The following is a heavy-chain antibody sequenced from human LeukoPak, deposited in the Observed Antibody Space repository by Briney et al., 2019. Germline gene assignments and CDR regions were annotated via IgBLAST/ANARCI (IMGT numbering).Heavy chain of an antibody. J-gene: IGHJ4*02. Sequence: GGSLRLSCAASGFTFSSYWMNWVRHAPGKGLEWVANIKQDGSEKNYVGSVKGRFTISRDNAKNSLYLQMNSLRAEDTAVYYCSREGRGSSWSHWGQGTLVTVS. CDR3: SREGRGSSWSH. V-gene: IGHV3-7*01. CDR1: GFTFSSYW. CDR2: IKQDGSEK. D-gene: IGHD6-13*01.